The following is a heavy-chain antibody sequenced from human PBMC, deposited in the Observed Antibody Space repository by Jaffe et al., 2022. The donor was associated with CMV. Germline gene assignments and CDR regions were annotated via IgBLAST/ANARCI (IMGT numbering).Heavy chain of an antibody. CDR1: GDSVSSKSAA. CDR2: TFYRSKWRN. Sequence: QVQLQQSGPGLVKASQTLSVTCAISGDSVSSKSAAWNWVRESPSRGLEWLGRTFYRSKWRNEYAVSVRSRISIRPDTSKNQFSLQMTSVSLEDTAVYYCARGVGTTPSNYNMDVWGKGTTVTVSS. D-gene: IGHD1-26*01. J-gene: IGHJ6*03. CDR3: ARGVGTTPSNYNMDV. V-gene: IGHV6-1*01.